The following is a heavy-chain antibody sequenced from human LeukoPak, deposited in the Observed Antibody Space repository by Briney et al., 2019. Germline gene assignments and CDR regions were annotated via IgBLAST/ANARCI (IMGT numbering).Heavy chain of an antibody. J-gene: IGHJ3*02. D-gene: IGHD4-17*01. Sequence: PGGSLRLSCAASGFTFSGYAMTWVRQAPGKGLEWVSSISGSGDSTYYADSVKGRFTISRDNSKNTLYLQMNSLRAEDTAVYYCAEDLRSSPIAFHIWGQGTMVTVSS. CDR2: ISGSGDST. CDR3: AEDLRSSPIAFHI. V-gene: IGHV3-23*01. CDR1: GFTFSGYA.